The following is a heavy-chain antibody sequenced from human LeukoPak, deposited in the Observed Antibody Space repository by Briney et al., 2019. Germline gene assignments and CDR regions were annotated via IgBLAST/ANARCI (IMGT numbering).Heavy chain of an antibody. CDR2: ISAYNGNT. CDR1: GYTFTSYG. CDR3: ARVPDHYDSSGLFDY. J-gene: IGHJ4*02. V-gene: IGHV1-18*01. D-gene: IGHD3-22*01. Sequence: ASVKVSCKASGYTFTSYGISWVRQAPGQGLEWMGWISAYNGNTNYAQKLQGRVTMTRNTSISTAYMELSSLRSEDTAVYYCARVPDHYDSSGLFDYWGQGTLVTVSS.